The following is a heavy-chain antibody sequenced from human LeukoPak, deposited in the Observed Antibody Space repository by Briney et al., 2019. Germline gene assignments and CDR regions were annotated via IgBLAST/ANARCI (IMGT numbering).Heavy chain of an antibody. V-gene: IGHV3-30-3*01. CDR2: ISYDGSNK. CDR1: GFTFSSYA. D-gene: IGHD3-16*02. Sequence: GGSLRLSCAASGFTFSSYAMHWVRQAPGKGLEWVAVISYDGSNKYYADSVKGRFTISRDNSKNTLYLQMNSLRAEDTAVYYCARDSPVSAFDYWGQGTLVTVSS. J-gene: IGHJ4*02. CDR3: ARDSPVSAFDY.